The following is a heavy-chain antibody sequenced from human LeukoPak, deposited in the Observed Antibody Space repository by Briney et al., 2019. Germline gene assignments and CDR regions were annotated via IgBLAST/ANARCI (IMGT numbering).Heavy chain of an antibody. V-gene: IGHV3-30*18. J-gene: IGHJ4*02. D-gene: IGHD6-6*01. CDR1: GISLSGYG. CDR2: ISHDGSNE. Sequence: PGRSLRLSCVGSGISLSGYGMHWVRQAPGKGLEWVALISHDGSNEYHADSVKGRFTISRDNSKNTLYLQMNSLRAEDTAVYYCAKDPVARSGSSPGDYWGQGTLVTVSP. CDR3: AKDPVARSGSSPGDY.